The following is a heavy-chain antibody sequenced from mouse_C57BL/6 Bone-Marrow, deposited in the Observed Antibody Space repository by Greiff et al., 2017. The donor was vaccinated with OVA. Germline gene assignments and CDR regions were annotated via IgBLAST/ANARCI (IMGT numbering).Heavy chain of an antibody. D-gene: IGHD1-1*01. Sequence: EVKLMESGPELVKPGASVKIPCKASGYTFTDYNMDWVKQSHGKSLEWIGDINPNNGGTIYNQKFKGKATLTVDKSSSTAYMELRSLTSEDTAVYYCARSDYYGSSFDYWGQGTTLTVSS. CDR3: ARSDYYGSSFDY. V-gene: IGHV1-18*01. J-gene: IGHJ2*01. CDR2: INPNNGGT. CDR1: GYTFTDYN.